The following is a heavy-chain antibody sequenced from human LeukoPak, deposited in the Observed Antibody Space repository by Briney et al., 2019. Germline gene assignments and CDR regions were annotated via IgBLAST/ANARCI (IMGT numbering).Heavy chain of an antibody. D-gene: IGHD6-19*01. J-gene: IGHJ4*02. CDR1: GFTFSGYG. Sequence: GGSLRLSCAASGFTFSGYGMHWVRQAPGKGLEWVAVIWYDGGNKYYADSVKGRFTISRDNSKNTLYLQMNSLRAEDTAVYYCATYSSGWYYFDYWGQGTLVTVSS. CDR3: ATYSSGWYYFDY. CDR2: IWYDGGNK. V-gene: IGHV3-33*01.